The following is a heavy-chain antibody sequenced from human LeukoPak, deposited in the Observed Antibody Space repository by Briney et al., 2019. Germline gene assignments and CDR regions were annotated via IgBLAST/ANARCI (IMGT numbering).Heavy chain of an antibody. CDR3: EKGDLFVI. CDR2: ISWNSGSI. Sequence: GGSLRLSCAASGFTFDDYAMHWVRQAPGKGLEWVSGISWNSGSIGYADSVKGRFTISRDNAKNSLYLQMNSLRAEDTALYYCEKGDLFVIWGKGKMVTVS. V-gene: IGHV3-9*01. CDR1: GFTFDDYA. J-gene: IGHJ3*02. D-gene: IGHD2-21*01.